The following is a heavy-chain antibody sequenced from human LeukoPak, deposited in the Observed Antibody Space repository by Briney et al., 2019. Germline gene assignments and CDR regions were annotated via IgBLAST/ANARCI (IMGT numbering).Heavy chain of an antibody. J-gene: IGHJ6*03. Sequence: ASVKVSCKASGYTFTSYGISWVRQAPGQGLEWMGWISAYNGNTNYAQKLQGRVTMTTDTSTSTAYMELRSLRSDDTAVYYCARDVVPDFWSGYYYYMDVWGKGTTVTVSS. CDR2: ISAYNGNT. CDR3: ARDVVPDFWSGYYYYMDV. D-gene: IGHD3-3*01. V-gene: IGHV1-18*01. CDR1: GYTFTSYG.